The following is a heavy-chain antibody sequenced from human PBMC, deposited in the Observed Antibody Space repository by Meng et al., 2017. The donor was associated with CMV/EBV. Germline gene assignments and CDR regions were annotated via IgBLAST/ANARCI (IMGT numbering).Heavy chain of an antibody. CDR1: GFPFDDYG. CDR3: ARDGEGGRVYTGG. J-gene: IGHJ4*02. Sequence: SLKLSCAASGFPFDDYGMSWVRQAPGKGLEWVSGINWNGGSTGYADSVKGRFTISRDNAKNSLYLQMNSLRAEDTALYYCARDGEGGRVYTGGGGQGTLVTVSS. V-gene: IGHV3-20*04. D-gene: IGHD7-27*01. CDR2: INWNGGST.